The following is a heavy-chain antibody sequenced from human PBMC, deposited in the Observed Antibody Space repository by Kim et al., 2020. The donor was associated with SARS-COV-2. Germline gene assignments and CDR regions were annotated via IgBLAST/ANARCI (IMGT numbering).Heavy chain of an antibody. V-gene: IGHV4-59*01. CDR3: ARSPLWLPFDY. J-gene: IGHJ4*02. CDR1: GGSISSSY. D-gene: IGHD3-10*01. Sequence: SETLSLTCTVSGGSISSSYLTWIRQPPGKGLEWIGYIYYSGSTKYNSSLKSRVTISVDTSKNLFSLKLSSVTAADTAVYYCARSPLWLPFDYWGQGTLVT. CDR2: IYYSGST.